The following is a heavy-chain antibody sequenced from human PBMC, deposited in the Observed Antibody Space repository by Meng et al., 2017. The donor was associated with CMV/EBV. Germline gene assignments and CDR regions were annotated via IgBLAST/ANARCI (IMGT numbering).Heavy chain of an antibody. D-gene: IGHD2-2*01. V-gene: IGHV3-30*02. CDR2: IRYDGSNK. CDR1: GFTFSSYG. Sequence: GGSLRLSCAASGFTFSSYGMHWVRQAPGQGLEWVAFIRYDGSNKYYADSVKGRFTISRDNSKNTLYLQMNSLRAEDTAVYYCAKDFLGYCSSTSCPADYWGQGTLVTVSS. CDR3: AKDFLGYCSSTSCPADY. J-gene: IGHJ4*02.